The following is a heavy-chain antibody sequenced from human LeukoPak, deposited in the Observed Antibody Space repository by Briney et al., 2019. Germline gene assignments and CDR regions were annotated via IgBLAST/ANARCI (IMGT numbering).Heavy chain of an antibody. CDR3: ARLRHNGYSYGYVDY. CDR1: GGSISSGGYY. CDR2: IYYSGST. Sequence: SETLSLTCTVSGGSISSGGYYWSWIRQHPGTGLEWIGYIYYSGSTYYNPSLRSRITISLDTSKNQFSLKLSSVIAADTAVYYCARLRHNGYSYGYVDYWGQGTLVTASS. D-gene: IGHD5-18*01. J-gene: IGHJ4*02. V-gene: IGHV4-31*03.